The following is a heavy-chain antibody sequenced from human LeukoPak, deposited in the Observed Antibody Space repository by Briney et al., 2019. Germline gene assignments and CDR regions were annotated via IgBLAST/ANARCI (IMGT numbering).Heavy chain of an antibody. CDR2: IYYSGST. Sequence: SETLSLTCTVSGGSISSSSYYWGWIRQPPGKGLEWIGSIYYSGSTYYNPSLKSRLALSMDTANNQFSLSLNSVTAADTAVYYCARDLLRGESGSWFEAFDIWGRGTVVTVSS. V-gene: IGHV4-39*07. J-gene: IGHJ3*02. CDR1: GGSISSSSYY. D-gene: IGHD6-13*01. CDR3: ARDLLRGESGSWFEAFDI.